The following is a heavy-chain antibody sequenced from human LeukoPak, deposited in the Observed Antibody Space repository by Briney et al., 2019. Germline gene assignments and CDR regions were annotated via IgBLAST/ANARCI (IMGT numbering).Heavy chain of an antibody. D-gene: IGHD3-9*01. CDR2: ISTYNGDT. Sequence: ASAKVSCKASGYTFTSYGISWVRQAPGQGLEWMGWISTYNGDTDYAHSLQGRVTMSTDTSTGTAYMELRSLRSDDTAVYYCARDPGSYYDILTGYYTPYYFDYWGQGTLVTVSS. CDR1: GYTFTSYG. J-gene: IGHJ4*02. CDR3: ARDPGSYYDILTGYYTPYYFDY. V-gene: IGHV1-18*01.